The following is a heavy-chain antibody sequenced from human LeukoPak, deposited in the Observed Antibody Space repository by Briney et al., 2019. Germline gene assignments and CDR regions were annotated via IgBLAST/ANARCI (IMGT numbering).Heavy chain of an antibody. J-gene: IGHJ4*02. CDR3: ARGAPVGSSWYSEPYYFDY. Sequence: SETLSLACTVSGGSISSYYWSWIRQPPGKGLEWIGYIYYSGSTNYNPSLKSRVTISVDTSKNRFSLKLSSVTAADTAVYYCARGAPVGSSWYSEPYYFDYWGQGTLVTVSS. CDR2: IYYSGST. V-gene: IGHV4-59*01. CDR1: GGSISSYY. D-gene: IGHD6-13*01.